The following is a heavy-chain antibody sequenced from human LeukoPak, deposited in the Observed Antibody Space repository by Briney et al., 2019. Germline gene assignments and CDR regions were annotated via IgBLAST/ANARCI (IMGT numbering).Heavy chain of an antibody. CDR2: IYYSGST. Sequence: SETLSLTCTVSGGSISSCGYYWSWIRQHPGKGLEWIGYIYYSGSTYYNPSLKSRVTISVDTSKNQFSLKLSSVTAADTAVYYCARDRIGNDFWSGLTPGAFDIWGQGTMVTVSS. J-gene: IGHJ3*02. D-gene: IGHD3-3*01. CDR1: GGSISSCGYY. CDR3: ARDRIGNDFWSGLTPGAFDI. V-gene: IGHV4-31*03.